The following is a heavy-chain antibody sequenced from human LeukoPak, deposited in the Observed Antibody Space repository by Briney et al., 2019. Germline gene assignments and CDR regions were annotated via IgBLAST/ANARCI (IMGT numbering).Heavy chain of an antibody. D-gene: IGHD2-2*01. J-gene: IGHJ4*02. CDR1: GGSISSGSYS. V-gene: IGHV4-30-2*01. CDR2: IYPRGST. Sequence: SQTLSLTCAVSGGSISSGSYSWSWIRQPPGKGLEWIGYIYPRGSTYYNPSLKSRVILSLDKSANQFSLNLSSVTAADTAVYYCARGRGVVVPAATHFDYWGQGTLVTVSS. CDR3: ARGRGVVVPAATHFDY.